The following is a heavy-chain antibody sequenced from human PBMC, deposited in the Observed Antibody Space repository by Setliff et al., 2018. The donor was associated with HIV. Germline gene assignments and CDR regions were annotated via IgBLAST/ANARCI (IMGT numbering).Heavy chain of an antibody. D-gene: IGHD3-10*01. CDR1: GFPFTDYY. Sequence: KSGGSLRLSCAASGFPFTDYYMSWVRQAPGKGLEWVSYISSSGSTIYYADSVKGRFTISRDNAKNSLYLQMNSPRAEDTAVYYCAKDEGSGSFPNFDYWGQGTQVTVSS. CDR3: AKDEGSGSFPNFDY. J-gene: IGHJ4*02. CDR2: ISSSGSTI. V-gene: IGHV3-11*04.